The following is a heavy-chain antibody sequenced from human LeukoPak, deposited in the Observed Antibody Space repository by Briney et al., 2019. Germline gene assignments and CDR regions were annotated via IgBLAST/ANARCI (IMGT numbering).Heavy chain of an antibody. J-gene: IGHJ5*02. Sequence: GESLKISCKGSGYSFTSYWIGWVRQMPGKGLEWMGIIYPGDSDTRYSPSFQGQVTISADKSISTAYLQWSSLKASDTAMYYCARAVSSSGYYYDLLNWFDPWGQGTLVTVSS. CDR3: ARAVSSSGYYYDLLNWFDP. V-gene: IGHV5-51*01. CDR2: IYPGDSDT. CDR1: GYSFTSYW. D-gene: IGHD3-22*01.